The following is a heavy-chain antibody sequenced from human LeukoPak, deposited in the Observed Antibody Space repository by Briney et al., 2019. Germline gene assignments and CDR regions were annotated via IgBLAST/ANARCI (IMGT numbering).Heavy chain of an antibody. J-gene: IGHJ4*02. CDR1: GFTFSSYA. CDR3: ARDGSNEAPDY. D-gene: IGHD2-15*01. V-gene: IGHV3-30*04. Sequence: GGSLRLSCAASGFTFSSYAMHWVRQAPGKGLEWVAVISYDGSNKYYADSVKGRFTISRDNSKNTLYLQMNSLRAEDTAVYYCARDGSNEAPDYWGQGTLLTVSS. CDR2: ISYDGSNK.